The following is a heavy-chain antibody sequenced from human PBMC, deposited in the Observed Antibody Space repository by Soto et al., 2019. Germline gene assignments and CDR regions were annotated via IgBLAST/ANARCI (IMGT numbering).Heavy chain of an antibody. CDR1: GGTFSSYA. Sequence: QVQLVQSGAEVKKPGSSVKVSCKASGGTFSSYAISWVRQAPGQGLEWMGGIIPIFGTANYAQKFQGRVTLTADESTSTAYMELSSLRSEDTAVYYCARAGIAAADQPEHYGMDVWGQGTTVTVSS. V-gene: IGHV1-69*12. CDR2: IIPIFGTA. J-gene: IGHJ6*02. CDR3: ARAGIAAADQPEHYGMDV. D-gene: IGHD6-13*01.